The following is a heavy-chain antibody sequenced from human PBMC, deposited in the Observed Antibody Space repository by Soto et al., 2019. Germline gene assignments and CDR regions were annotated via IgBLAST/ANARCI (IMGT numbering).Heavy chain of an antibody. J-gene: IGHJ3*02. Sequence: ASVKVPCKVSGYTLTELSMHWVRQAPGKGLEWMGGFDPEDGETIYAQKFQGRVTMTEDTSTDTAYMELSSLRSEDTAVYYCATGHCSSTSCYFLDAFDIWGQGTMVTVSS. CDR2: FDPEDGET. V-gene: IGHV1-24*01. CDR3: ATGHCSSTSCYFLDAFDI. CDR1: GYTLTELS. D-gene: IGHD2-2*01.